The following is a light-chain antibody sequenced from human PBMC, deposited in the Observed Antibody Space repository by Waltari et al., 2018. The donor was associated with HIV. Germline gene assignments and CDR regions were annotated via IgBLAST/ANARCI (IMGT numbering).Light chain of an antibody. Sequence: SYELTQPPSVSVSPGQTARITCSGDALPKEYAYWYQQKPGQAPVLVIYKDSERPSGIPDRFSGSSSGTTVTLTISGVQAEDEADYYCQSADSSGAYRVFGGGTKLTVL. CDR1: ALPKEY. CDR2: KDS. CDR3: QSADSSGAYRV. V-gene: IGLV3-25*03. J-gene: IGLJ3*02.